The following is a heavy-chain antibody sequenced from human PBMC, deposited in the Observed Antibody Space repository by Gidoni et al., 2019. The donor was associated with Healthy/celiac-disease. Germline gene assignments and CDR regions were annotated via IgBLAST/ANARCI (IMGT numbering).Heavy chain of an antibody. CDR1: GCSLCSSSYY. CDR3: ARGVYLWELMPPYFDY. D-gene: IGHD1-26*01. CDR2: IYYSGST. Sequence: QLQLQESGPGLVPPSETLSLPCPVSGCSLCSSSYYWGWIRQHPGKGLEWIGSIYYSGSTYYNPSLKSRVTISLDTSKNQFSLKLSSVTAADTAVYYCARGVYLWELMPPYFDYWGQGTLFTVSS. J-gene: IGHJ4*02. V-gene: IGHV4-39*01.